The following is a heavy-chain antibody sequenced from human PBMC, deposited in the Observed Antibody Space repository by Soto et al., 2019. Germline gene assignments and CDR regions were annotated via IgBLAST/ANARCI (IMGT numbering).Heavy chain of an antibody. CDR3: ARKSGSYGGAFDY. J-gene: IGHJ4*02. CDR1: GFTFRSYW. V-gene: IGHV3-7*05. D-gene: IGHD1-26*01. CDR2: IKQDGSEK. Sequence: EVQLVESGGGLVQPGGSLRVSCAASGFTFRSYWMSWVRQAPGKGLEWVADIKQDGSEKYYVDSVKGRFTISRDNAKNSLYLQMNSLSAEDTAVYSCARKSGSYGGAFDYWGQGTLVTVSS.